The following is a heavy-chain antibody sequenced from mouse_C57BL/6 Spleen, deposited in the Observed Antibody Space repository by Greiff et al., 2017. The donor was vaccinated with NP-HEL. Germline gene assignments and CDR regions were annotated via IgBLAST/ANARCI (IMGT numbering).Heavy chain of an antibody. V-gene: IGHV1-76*01. Sequence: VQLQQSGAELVRPGASVKLSCKASGYTFTDYYTNWVKQRPGPGLEWIARIYPGSGNTYYNEKLKGKATLPAEKYSSTAYMQLSILTSEDSAFYFCARGDWGAMDYWGQGTSVTVSS. CDR2: IYPGSGNT. CDR3: ARGDWGAMDY. J-gene: IGHJ4*01. CDR1: GYTFTDYY.